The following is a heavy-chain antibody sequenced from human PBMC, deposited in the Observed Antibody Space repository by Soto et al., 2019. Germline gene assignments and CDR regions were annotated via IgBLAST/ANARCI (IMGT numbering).Heavy chain of an antibody. CDR3: ARGGGGSFFWHFD. D-gene: IGHD2-15*01. CDR2: FYYSGST. Sequence: PSETLSLTCTVSDVSVSVTSYYWSWIRQPPGKGLEWIGYFYYSGSTNYNPSLKSRVTMSVDTSKNQFSLKLSSVTAADTAVYYCARGGGGSFFWHFD. CDR1: DVSVSVTSYY. V-gene: IGHV4-61*01. J-gene: IGHJ2*01.